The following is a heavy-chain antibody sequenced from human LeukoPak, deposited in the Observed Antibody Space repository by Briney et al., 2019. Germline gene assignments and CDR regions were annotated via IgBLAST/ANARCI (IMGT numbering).Heavy chain of an antibody. CDR2: INPNRGGT. Sequence: GASVKVSCKASGYTFTTYDINWVRQALGQGLEWIGWINPNRGGTNYAQKFQGRVTMTRDTSISTAYMELSRLRSDDTAVYYCARDRRRFGVVIMYDAFDIWGQGTMVTVSS. V-gene: IGHV1-2*02. J-gene: IGHJ3*02. CDR3: ARDRRRFGVVIMYDAFDI. D-gene: IGHD3-3*01. CDR1: GYTFTTYD.